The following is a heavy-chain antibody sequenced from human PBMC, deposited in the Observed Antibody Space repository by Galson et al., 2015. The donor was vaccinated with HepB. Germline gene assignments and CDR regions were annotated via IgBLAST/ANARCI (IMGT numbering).Heavy chain of an antibody. CDR3: TTGSEFLEWLLFDY. D-gene: IGHD3-3*01. CDR2: IKSKTDGGTT. Sequence: SLRLSCAASGFTFSNAWMSWVRQAPGKGLEWVGRIKSKTDGGTTDYAAPVKGRFTISRDGSKNTLYLQMNSLKTEDTAVYYCTTGSEFLEWLLFDYWGQGTLVTVSS. V-gene: IGHV3-15*01. J-gene: IGHJ4*02. CDR1: GFTFSNAW.